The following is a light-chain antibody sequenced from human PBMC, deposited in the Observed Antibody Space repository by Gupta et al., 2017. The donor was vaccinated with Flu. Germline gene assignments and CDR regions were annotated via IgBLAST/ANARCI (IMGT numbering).Light chain of an antibody. CDR2: GEN. J-gene: IGLJ3*02. CDR3: NSRDSSGNHLWV. Sequence: SSELTQDPAVSVALGQTVRITCQGDSLRSYYASWYQQTPGQAPVLVIYGENKRPSGIPGRFSGSRSGNTASLTITGAQAEDEADYYCNSRDSSGNHLWVFGGGTKLTVL. V-gene: IGLV3-19*01. CDR1: SLRSYY.